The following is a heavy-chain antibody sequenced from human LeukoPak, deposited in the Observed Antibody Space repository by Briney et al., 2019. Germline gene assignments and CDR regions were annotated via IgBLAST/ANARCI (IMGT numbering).Heavy chain of an antibody. V-gene: IGHV3-21*01. J-gene: IGHJ4*02. CDR3: ARAYDYVWGSYRYSFDY. CDR2: ISSSSSYI. Sequence: GGSLRLSCAASGFTFSSYSMNWVRQAPGKGLEWVSSISSSSSYIYYADSVKGRFTISRDNAKNSLYLQMNSLRAEDTAVYYWARAYDYVWGSYRYSFDYWGQGTLVTVSS. CDR1: GFTFSSYS. D-gene: IGHD3-16*02.